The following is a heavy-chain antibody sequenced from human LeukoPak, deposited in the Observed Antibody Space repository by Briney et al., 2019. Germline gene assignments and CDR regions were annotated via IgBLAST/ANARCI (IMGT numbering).Heavy chain of an antibody. V-gene: IGHV3-30-3*01. D-gene: IGHD2-2*01. Sequence: GGSLRLSCAASGFTFSNYAMHWVRQAPGEGLEWVAVISFDGNNKYYADSVKGRFTVSRDNSKTTLHLQMNSLRAEDTAVYYCAKDVCSTNTCRDAFDIWGQGTMVTVSS. CDR3: AKDVCSTNTCRDAFDI. CDR1: GFTFSNYA. CDR2: ISFDGNNK. J-gene: IGHJ3*02.